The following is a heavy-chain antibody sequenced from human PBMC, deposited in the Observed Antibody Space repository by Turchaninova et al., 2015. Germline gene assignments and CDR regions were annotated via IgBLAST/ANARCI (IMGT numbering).Heavy chain of an antibody. J-gene: IGHJ4*02. CDR3: ARVEDTEGYYFDY. CDR1: VGSFSGYY. V-gene: IGHV4-34*01. Sequence: QVQLQQWGAGLLKPSETLSLTSAGPVGSFSGYYGGWIRQPPGKGLEWIGEINHSGSTNYNPSLKSRVTISVDTSKNQFSLKLSSVTAADTAVYYCARVEDTEGYYFDYWGQGTLVTVSS. D-gene: IGHD2-15*01. CDR2: INHSGST.